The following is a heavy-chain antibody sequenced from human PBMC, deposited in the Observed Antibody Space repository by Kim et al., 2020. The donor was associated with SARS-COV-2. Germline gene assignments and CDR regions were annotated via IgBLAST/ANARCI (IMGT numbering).Heavy chain of an antibody. CDR2: IAYDGSHI. CDR1: GFTFSAHA. D-gene: IGHD3-10*01. V-gene: IGHV3-30*04. J-gene: IGHJ4*02. CDR3: LAEIGSRSFDH. Sequence: GGGVVQPGTPLRLSCAASGFTFSAHALHWVLQAPGKGLEWVALIAYDGSHISCPDFVKGRFIISRDNTKSTLYLQMNSLRPEDTGVYYCLAEIGSRSFDHWGQETLVTVYS.